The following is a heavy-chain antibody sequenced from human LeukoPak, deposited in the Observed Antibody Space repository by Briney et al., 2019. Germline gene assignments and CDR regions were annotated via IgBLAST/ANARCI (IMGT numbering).Heavy chain of an antibody. CDR2: VSHMGST. CDR1: GGSISSSNW. Sequence: PSETLSLTCAVSGGSISSSNWWNWVRQPPGKGLEWIGEVSHMGSTNNNPSLKSRVTISVDKSKNQFSLRLSSVTAADTAVYYCARGWRWLHPFDYWGQGTLVTVSS. D-gene: IGHD5-24*01. CDR3: ARGWRWLHPFDY. J-gene: IGHJ4*02. V-gene: IGHV4-4*02.